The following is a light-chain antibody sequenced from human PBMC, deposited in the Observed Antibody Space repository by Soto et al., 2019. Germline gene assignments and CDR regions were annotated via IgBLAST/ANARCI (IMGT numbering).Light chain of an antibody. CDR2: DAS. Sequence: EIVLTQSPATLSLSPGEGATLSCRASQSVSSYLAWYQQKPGQAPRLLIYDASSRATGVPARFSGSGSGTDFTLTISSLEPEDFAVYFCQQRSNWPLTFGGGTKVEIK. CDR3: QQRSNWPLT. V-gene: IGKV3-11*01. CDR1: QSVSSY. J-gene: IGKJ4*01.